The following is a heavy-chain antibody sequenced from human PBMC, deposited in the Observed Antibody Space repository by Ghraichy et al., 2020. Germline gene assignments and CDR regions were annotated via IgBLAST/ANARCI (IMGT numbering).Heavy chain of an antibody. J-gene: IGHJ4*02. CDR3: AKMDDSSGYYSESPFDY. CDR2: ISGSGGST. V-gene: IGHV3-23*01. D-gene: IGHD3-22*01. Sequence: GGSLRLSCAASGFTFSSYAMSWVRQAPGKGLEWVSAISGSGGSTYYADSVKGRFTISRDNSKNTLYLQMNSLRAEDTAVYYCAKMDDSSGYYSESPFDYWGQGTLVTVSS. CDR1: GFTFSSYA.